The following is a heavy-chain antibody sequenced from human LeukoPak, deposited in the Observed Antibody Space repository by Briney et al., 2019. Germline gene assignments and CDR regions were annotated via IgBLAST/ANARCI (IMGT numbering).Heavy chain of an antibody. J-gene: IGHJ4*02. CDR3: ARAFGPYYYDSSGLASPFDY. CDR1: GFTFSSYE. V-gene: IGHV3-48*03. CDR2: ISSSGSTI. D-gene: IGHD3-22*01. Sequence: PGGSLRLSCAASGFTFSSYEMNWVRQAPGKGLEWVSYISSSGSTIYYADSVKGRFTISRDNAKNSLYLQMNSLRAEDTALYYCARAFGPYYYDSSGLASPFDYWGQGTLVTVSS.